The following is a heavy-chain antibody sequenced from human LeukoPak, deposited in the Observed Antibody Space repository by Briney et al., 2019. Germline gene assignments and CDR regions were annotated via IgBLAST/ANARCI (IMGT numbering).Heavy chain of an antibody. J-gene: IGHJ4*02. CDR2: INPNSGGT. Sequence: ASVKVSCKASGYTFTGYHMHWVRQAPGQGLEWMGWINPNSGGTNYAQKFQGRVTMTRDTSLSTAYMELSRLRSDDTAVYYCARPYCSGGSCYSYFDYWGQGTLVTVSS. CDR3: ARPYCSGGSCYSYFDY. CDR1: GYTFTGYH. D-gene: IGHD2-15*01. V-gene: IGHV1-2*02.